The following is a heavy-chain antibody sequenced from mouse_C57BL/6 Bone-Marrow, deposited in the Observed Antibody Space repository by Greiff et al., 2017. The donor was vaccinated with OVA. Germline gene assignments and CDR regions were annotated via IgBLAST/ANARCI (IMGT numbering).Heavy chain of an antibody. Sequence: QVQLQQSGAELVRPGSSVKLSCKASGYTFTSYWMHWVKQRPIQGLEWIGNIDPSDSETHYNQKFKDKATLTVDKSSSTAYMQLSSLTSEDSAVYYCARRALDSSGVWGFAYWGQGTLVTVSA. CDR1: GYTFTSYW. CDR3: ARRALDSSGVWGFAY. CDR2: IDPSDSET. J-gene: IGHJ3*01. V-gene: IGHV1-52*01. D-gene: IGHD3-2*02.